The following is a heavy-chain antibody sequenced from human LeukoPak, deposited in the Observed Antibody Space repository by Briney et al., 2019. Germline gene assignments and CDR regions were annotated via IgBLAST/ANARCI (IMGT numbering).Heavy chain of an antibody. D-gene: IGHD6-13*01. J-gene: IGHJ4*02. Sequence: PGGSLRLSCAASGFTFSSYAMHWVRQAPGKGLEWVAVISYDGSNKYYADSVKGRFTISRDNSKNTLYLQMNSLRAEDTAVYYCARSRVAAAGFDYWGQGTLITVSS. CDR3: ARSRVAAAGFDY. CDR1: GFTFSSYA. V-gene: IGHV3-30*04. CDR2: ISYDGSNK.